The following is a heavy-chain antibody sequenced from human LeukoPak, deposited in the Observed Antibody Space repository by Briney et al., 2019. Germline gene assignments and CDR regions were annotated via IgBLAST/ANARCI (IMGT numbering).Heavy chain of an antibody. CDR2: ISSDGSNK. CDR1: GFTFSSYG. CDR3: ARSLGSNPFDY. V-gene: IGHV3-30*03. D-gene: IGHD7-27*01. Sequence: LTGGSLRLSCAASGFTFSSYGMHWVRQAPGKGLEWVAVISSDGSNKYYADSVKGRFTISRDNSKNTLYLQMNSLRTEDTAVYYCARSLGSNPFDYWGQGTLVAVSS. J-gene: IGHJ4*02.